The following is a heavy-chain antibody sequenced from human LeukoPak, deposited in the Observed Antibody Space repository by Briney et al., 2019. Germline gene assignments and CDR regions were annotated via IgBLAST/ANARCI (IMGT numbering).Heavy chain of an antibody. CDR1: GGSFSGYY. V-gene: IGHV4-34*01. CDR2: INHSGST. Sequence: KPSETLSLTCAVYGGSFSGYYWSWIRQPPGKGLEWIGEINHSGSTNYNPSLKSRVTISVDTSKNQFSLKLSSVTAADTAVYHCARGRDYDILTGPRYYFDYWGQGTLVTVSS. CDR3: ARGRDYDILTGPRYYFDY. J-gene: IGHJ4*02. D-gene: IGHD3-9*01.